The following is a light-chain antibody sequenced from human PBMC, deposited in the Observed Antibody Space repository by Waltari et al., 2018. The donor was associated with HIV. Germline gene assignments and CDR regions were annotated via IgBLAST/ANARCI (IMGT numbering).Light chain of an antibody. V-gene: IGLV2-14*01. J-gene: IGLJ2*01. CDR1: GGDLGVFES. CDR2: GVT. Sequence: QSALTQPASVSGSPGPSITISCTATGGDLGVFESVSWYLQYPHKAPQLIISGVTNRPFGVSSRFPGSKAGDTASLTISGLRTEDEAEYYCSSYSITKNLLFGGGTTLTVL. CDR3: SSYSITKNLL.